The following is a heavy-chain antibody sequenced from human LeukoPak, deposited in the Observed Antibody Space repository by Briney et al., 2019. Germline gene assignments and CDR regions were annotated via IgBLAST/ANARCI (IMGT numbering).Heavy chain of an antibody. CDR3: ARELYYYDSSGYGYYFDY. V-gene: IGHV4-59*01. D-gene: IGHD3-22*01. J-gene: IGHJ4*02. CDR2: IYYSGST. CDR1: GGSISSYY. Sequence: PSETLSLTCTVSGGSISSYYWSWIRQPPGKGLEWIGYIYYSGSTNYNPSLKSRVTISVDTSKNQFSLKLSSVTAADTAVYYCARELYYYDSSGYGYYFDYWGQGTLVTVSS.